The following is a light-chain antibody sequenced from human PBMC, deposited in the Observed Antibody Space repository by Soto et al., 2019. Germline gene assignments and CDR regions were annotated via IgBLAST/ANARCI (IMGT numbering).Light chain of an antibody. CDR1: QSVSSSY. J-gene: IGKJ3*01. Sequence: EIVLTQSPGTLSLSPGERATLSCRASQSVSSSYLAWYQQKPGQAPRLLIYGASSRATGIPDRFSGSGSGTDFTLTISRLEPEDFAVYYCQQYDNSPIFPFGPGTKVDIK. CDR2: GAS. V-gene: IGKV3-20*01. CDR3: QQYDNSPIFP.